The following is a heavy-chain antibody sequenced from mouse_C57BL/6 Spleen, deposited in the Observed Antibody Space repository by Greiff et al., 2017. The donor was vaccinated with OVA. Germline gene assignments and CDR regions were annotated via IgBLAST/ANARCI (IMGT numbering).Heavy chain of an antibody. CDR1: GYTFTSYG. Sequence: QVQLQQSGAELARPGASVKLSCKASGYTFTSYGISWVKQRTGPGLEWIGELYPRSGNTYYNEKFKGKATLTADTSSSTAYMELRSLTSEDSAVYFCARSDGYYPDYYAMDYWGQGTSVTVSS. V-gene: IGHV1-81*01. CDR2: LYPRSGNT. J-gene: IGHJ4*01. CDR3: ARSDGYYPDYYAMDY. D-gene: IGHD2-3*01.